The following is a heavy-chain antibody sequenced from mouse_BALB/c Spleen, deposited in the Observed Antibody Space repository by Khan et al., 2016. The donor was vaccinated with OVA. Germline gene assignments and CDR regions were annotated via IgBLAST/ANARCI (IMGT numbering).Heavy chain of an antibody. Sequence: QVQLKQSGAELAKPWASVKMSCKASGYTFTSYWMHWVKQRPGQGLEWIGYINPTTDYTEYNQIFKDKATLTADKSSSTAYMQLSSLTSEDSAVYYCVNHGSSSAWFTYWGQGTLVTVSA. CDR1: GYTFTSYW. D-gene: IGHD1-1*01. CDR3: VNHGSSSAWFTY. V-gene: IGHV1-7*01. CDR2: INPTTDYT. J-gene: IGHJ3*01.